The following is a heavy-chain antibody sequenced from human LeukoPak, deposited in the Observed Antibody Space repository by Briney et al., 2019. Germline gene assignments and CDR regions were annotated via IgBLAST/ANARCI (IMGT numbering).Heavy chain of an antibody. CDR3: ANARSSGWYESDY. V-gene: IGHV3-30*18. J-gene: IGHJ4*02. D-gene: IGHD6-19*01. Sequence: PGGSLRLPCAASGFIFSTYGFHWVRQAPGEGLGWVAVISYDGSDTYYADSVKGRFTISRDNSKNTVFLQMNSLRAEDTAVYYCANARSSGWYESDYWGQGTMVTVSS. CDR1: GFIFSTYG. CDR2: ISYDGSDT.